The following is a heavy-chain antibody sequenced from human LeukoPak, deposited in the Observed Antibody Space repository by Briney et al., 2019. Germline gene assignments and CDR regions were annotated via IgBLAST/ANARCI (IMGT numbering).Heavy chain of an antibody. CDR3: ARDNSGSSGWYYSYWYFDL. D-gene: IGHD6-19*01. J-gene: IGHJ2*01. V-gene: IGHV6-1*01. CDR2: TYYRSKWYN. CDR1: GDSVSSNSAA. Sequence: SQTLSLTCAISGDSVSSNSAAWNWLRQSPSRGLEWLGRTYYRSKWYNDYAVSVKSRITINPDTSKNQFSLQLNSVTPEDTAVYYCARDNSGSSGWYYSYWYFDLWGRGTLVTVSS.